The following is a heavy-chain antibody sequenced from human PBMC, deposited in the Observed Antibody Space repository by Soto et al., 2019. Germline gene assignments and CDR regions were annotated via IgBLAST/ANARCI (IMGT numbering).Heavy chain of an antibody. Sequence: QVHLVQSGAEVKKPGASVKVSCKGSGYAFTTYGITWVRQAPGQGLEWMGWISAHNGNTNYAQKLQGRVTVTRDTSTSTAYMELSSLRSDDTDVYYCARGRYGDYWGQGALVSVSS. CDR1: GYAFTTYG. V-gene: IGHV1-18*01. J-gene: IGHJ4*02. CDR3: ARGRYGDY. D-gene: IGHD1-1*01. CDR2: ISAHNGNT.